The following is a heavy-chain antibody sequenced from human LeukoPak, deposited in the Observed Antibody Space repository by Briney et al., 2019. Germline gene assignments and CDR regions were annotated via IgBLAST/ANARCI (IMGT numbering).Heavy chain of an antibody. Sequence: GGSLRLSCAASGFTFSSYSMNWVRQAPGKGLEWVSYISSSSSTIYYADFVKGRFTISRDNAKNSLYLQMNSLRAEDTAVYYCARAGIVVVPAAILLDVWGKGTTVTVSS. V-gene: IGHV3-48*04. CDR3: ARAGIVVVPAAILLDV. CDR2: ISSSSSTI. J-gene: IGHJ6*04. D-gene: IGHD2-2*01. CDR1: GFTFSSYS.